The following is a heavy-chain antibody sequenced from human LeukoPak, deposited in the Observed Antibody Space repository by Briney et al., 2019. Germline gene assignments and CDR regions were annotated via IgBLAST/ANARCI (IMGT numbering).Heavy chain of an antibody. CDR1: GLTLSRYE. V-gene: IGHV3-48*03. Sequence: GGSLTLSCAASGLTLSRYEMNWVRQAPGKGLEWGSYISSSGSTIYYADSVKGRFTISRDNAKNSLYLQMNSLRAEDTAVYYCAELGITMIGGVWGKGTTVTISS. J-gene: IGHJ6*04. CDR2: ISSSGSTI. CDR3: AELGITMIGGV. D-gene: IGHD3-10*02.